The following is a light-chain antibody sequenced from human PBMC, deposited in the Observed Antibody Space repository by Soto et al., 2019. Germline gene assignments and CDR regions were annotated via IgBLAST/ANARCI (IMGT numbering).Light chain of an antibody. V-gene: IGKV3-15*01. CDR1: QSVSSH. Sequence: EIVMTQSPATLSVSPGERATLSCRASQSVSSHLSWYQQNPGQAPRRLIYGASTRATGGTARFSGSGCGTYFTLTITSLQSDDVAVYYCQHYYSWPRWAFGQGTKVDIK. CDR3: QHYYSWPRWA. CDR2: GAS. J-gene: IGKJ1*01.